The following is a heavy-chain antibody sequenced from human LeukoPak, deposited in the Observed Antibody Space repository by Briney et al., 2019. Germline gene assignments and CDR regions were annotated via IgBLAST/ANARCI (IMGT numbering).Heavy chain of an antibody. V-gene: IGHV1-69*05. Sequence: SVKVSCKTSGGTFSSYAISWVRQAPGQGLEWMGRIIPIFGTANYAQRFQGRVTITTDESTSTAYMELSSLRSEDTAVYYCARDLELAAAGFSYYYYMDVWGKGTTVTVSS. CDR1: GGTFSSYA. J-gene: IGHJ6*03. CDR3: ARDLELAAAGFSYYYYMDV. D-gene: IGHD6-13*01. CDR2: IIPIFGTA.